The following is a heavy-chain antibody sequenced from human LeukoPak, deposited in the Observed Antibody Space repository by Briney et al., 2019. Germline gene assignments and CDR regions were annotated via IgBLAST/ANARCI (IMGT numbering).Heavy chain of an antibody. CDR1: GGSISSYY. Sequence: SETLSLTCTVSGGSISSYYWSWIRQPPGKGLEWIGEINHSGSTNYNPSLKSRVTISVDTSKNQFSLKLSSVTAADTAVYYCARASNYGGRIFDYWGQGTLVTVSS. J-gene: IGHJ4*02. CDR3: ARASNYGGRIFDY. V-gene: IGHV4-34*01. CDR2: INHSGST. D-gene: IGHD4-23*01.